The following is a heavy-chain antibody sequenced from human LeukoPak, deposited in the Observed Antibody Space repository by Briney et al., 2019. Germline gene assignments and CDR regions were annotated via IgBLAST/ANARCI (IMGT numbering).Heavy chain of an antibody. D-gene: IGHD2-2*01. J-gene: IGHJ4*02. CDR3: ARRYCSSTSCLKTLDY. CDR2: IKQDGSEK. Sequence: GGSLRLSCAASGFTFSSYWMSWVRQAPGKGLEWVANIKQDGSEKYYVDSVKGRFTISRDNAKNSLFLQMNRLRAEDTAVYYCARRYCSSTSCLKTLDYWGQGTLVTVSS. CDR1: GFTFSSYW. V-gene: IGHV3-7*01.